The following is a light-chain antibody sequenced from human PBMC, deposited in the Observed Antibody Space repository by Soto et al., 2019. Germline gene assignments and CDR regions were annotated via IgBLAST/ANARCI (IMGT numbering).Light chain of an antibody. V-gene: IGLV2-14*03. Sequence: QSALTQPASVSGSPGQSVTISCTGTSNDIGGYYYAAWYQQHPGTAPKLIIYDVSNRPSGVSNRFSGSKSDNTASLTISGLQAEDEAHYYCTSFTTSHALAFGGGSKVTVL. CDR2: DVS. CDR1: SNDIGGYYY. CDR3: TSFTTSHALA. J-gene: IGLJ3*02.